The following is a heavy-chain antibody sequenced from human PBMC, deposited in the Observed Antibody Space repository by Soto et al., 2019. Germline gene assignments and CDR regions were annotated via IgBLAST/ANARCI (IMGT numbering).Heavy chain of an antibody. Sequence: QVQLQESGPGLVRPSETLSLTCTVSGGSISSYYWSWIRQPPGKGLEWIGYIYYNGNTNYNPFLKSRASMSVDTSKNQFSLKLTSVTAADTAVYYCAINYGDYPPDYWGQGTLVTVSS. D-gene: IGHD4-17*01. J-gene: IGHJ4*02. CDR3: AINYGDYPPDY. CDR2: IYYNGNT. CDR1: GGSISSYY. V-gene: IGHV4-59*01.